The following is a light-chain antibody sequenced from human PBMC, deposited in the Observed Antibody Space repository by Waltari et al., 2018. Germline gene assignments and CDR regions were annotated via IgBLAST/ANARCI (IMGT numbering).Light chain of an antibody. Sequence: EIVLTQSPATLSLSPGERATLSCRASQSVSSYLAWYQQQPGQAPRLLIYDASNRATGIPARFGGSGSGTDFTLTISSLEPEDFAVYYCQQRSNWPRTFGQGTKVEIK. CDR3: QQRSNWPRT. V-gene: IGKV3-11*01. CDR1: QSVSSY. J-gene: IGKJ1*01. CDR2: DAS.